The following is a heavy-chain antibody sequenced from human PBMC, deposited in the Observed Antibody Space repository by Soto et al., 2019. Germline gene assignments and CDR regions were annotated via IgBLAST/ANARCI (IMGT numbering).Heavy chain of an antibody. CDR3: VRRHVSATGIDWFDP. CDR2: INAANCDT. CDR1: GYTFTSYG. J-gene: IGHJ5*02. V-gene: IGHV1-3*01. D-gene: IGHD6-13*01. Sequence: ASVKVFCRASGYTFTSYGIHWVRQAPGQRLEWMGWINAANCDTKYSPKFQGRVTITRDTSASTAYMELSSLRSEDTAVYYCVRRHVSATGIDWFDPWGQGTLVTVSS.